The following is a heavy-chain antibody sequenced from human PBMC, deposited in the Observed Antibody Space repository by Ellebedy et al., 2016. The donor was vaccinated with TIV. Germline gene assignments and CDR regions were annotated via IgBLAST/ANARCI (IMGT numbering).Heavy chain of an antibody. D-gene: IGHD3-10*01. CDR2: ISYDGSNK. J-gene: IGHJ5*02. Sequence: GGSLRLSCAASGFTFSSYGMHWVRQAPGKGLEWVAVISYDGSNKYYADSVKGRFTISRDNAKNTLYLQMNSLRAEDTAVYYCAKDQPFRAWGQGTLVTVSS. CDR1: GFTFSSYG. V-gene: IGHV3-30*18. CDR3: AKDQPFRA.